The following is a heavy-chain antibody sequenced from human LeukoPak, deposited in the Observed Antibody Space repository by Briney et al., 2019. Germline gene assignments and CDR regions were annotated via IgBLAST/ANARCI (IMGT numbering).Heavy chain of an antibody. V-gene: IGHV4-39*07. J-gene: IGHJ5*02. Sequence: SETLSLTCTVSGGSISSSSYYWGWIRQPPGKGLEWIGSIYYSGSTYYNPSLKSRVTISVDTSKNQFSLKLSSVTAADTAVYYCARADRGGRNCFDPWGQGTLVTVSS. CDR2: IYYSGST. CDR1: GGSISSSSYY. CDR3: ARADRGGRNCFDP. D-gene: IGHD2-15*01.